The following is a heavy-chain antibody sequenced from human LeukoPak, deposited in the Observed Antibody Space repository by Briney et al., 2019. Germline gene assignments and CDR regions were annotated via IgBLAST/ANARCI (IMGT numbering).Heavy chain of an antibody. J-gene: IGHJ3*02. CDR2: INPNSGGT. CDR1: GGTFSSYA. V-gene: IGHV1-2*02. D-gene: IGHD3-22*01. Sequence: GASVKVSCKASGGTFSSYAINWVRQAPGQGLEWMGWINPNSGGTNYAQKFQGRVTMTRDTSISTAYMELSRLRSDDTAVYYCARDQKITMIVVVRNAFDIWGQGTMVTVSS. CDR3: ARDQKITMIVVVRNAFDI.